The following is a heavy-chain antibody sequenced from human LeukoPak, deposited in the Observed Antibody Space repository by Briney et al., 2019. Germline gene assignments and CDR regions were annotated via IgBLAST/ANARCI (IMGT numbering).Heavy chain of an antibody. CDR3: ARDGFPGDKTFDI. CDR2: ISAYNGNT. J-gene: IGHJ3*02. Sequence: ASVKVSCTASGYTFTNYGISWVRQAPGQGLEWMGWISAYNGNTNYAQNLQGRVTMTTDTSTSTAYMELRSLRSDDTAVYYCARDGFPGDKTFDIWGQGTMVTVSS. D-gene: IGHD2-21*01. CDR1: GYTFTNYG. V-gene: IGHV1-18*04.